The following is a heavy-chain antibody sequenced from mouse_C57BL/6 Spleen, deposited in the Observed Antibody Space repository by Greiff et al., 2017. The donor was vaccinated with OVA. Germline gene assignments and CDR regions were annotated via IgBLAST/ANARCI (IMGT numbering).Heavy chain of an antibody. CDR3: ARSKEDYFDY. CDR1: GYAFSSYW. J-gene: IGHJ2*01. Sequence: VQLVESGAELVKPGASVKISCKASGYAFSSYWMTWVKQRPGKGLEWIGQLYPGAGDTNYNGKFKGKATLTADKSSSTAYMQLSSLTSEDSAVYFCARSKEDYFDYWGQGTTLTVSS. V-gene: IGHV1-80*01. CDR2: LYPGAGDT.